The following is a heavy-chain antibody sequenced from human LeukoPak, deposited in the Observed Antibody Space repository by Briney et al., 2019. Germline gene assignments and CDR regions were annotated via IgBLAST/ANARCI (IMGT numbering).Heavy chain of an antibody. CDR3: AKSSCSSTSCSLYNWVDP. D-gene: IGHD2-2*01. V-gene: IGHV3-23*01. J-gene: IGHJ5*02. Sequence: GGSLRLSCAASGFTFSSYAMSWVRQAPGKGLEWVSAISGSGGRTYYADSVKGRFTISRGNSKNTLYLQMNSLRAEDTAVYYCAKSSCSSTSCSLYNWVDPWGQGTLVTVSS. CDR1: GFTFSSYA. CDR2: ISGSGGRT.